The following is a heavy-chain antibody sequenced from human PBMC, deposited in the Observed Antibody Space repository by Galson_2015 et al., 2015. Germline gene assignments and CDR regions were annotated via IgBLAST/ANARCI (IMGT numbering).Heavy chain of an antibody. CDR2: ISAYNGNT. Sequence: SVKVSCKASGYTFTSYGISWVRQAPGQGLEWMGWISAYNGNTNYAQKLQGRVTMTTDTSTSTAYMELRSLRSDDTAVYYCAREETDNYYYYYMDVWGKGTTVTVSS. V-gene: IGHV1-18*01. CDR3: AREETDNYYYYYMDV. CDR1: GYTFTSYG. J-gene: IGHJ6*03. D-gene: IGHD1-14*01.